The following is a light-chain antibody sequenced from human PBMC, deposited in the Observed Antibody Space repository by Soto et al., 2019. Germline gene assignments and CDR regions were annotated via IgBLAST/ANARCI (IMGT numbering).Light chain of an antibody. CDR3: HQRQSWPRT. CDR1: HSLSSNF. Sequence: DIVLTQSPGTLSLSPGERATLSCRASHSLSSNFLAWYQQKPGQAPRLLTYQTSLRAAGIPARFSASGYGTDFTLTISDVQPEDFALYYCHQRQSWPRTFGQGTKVDIK. J-gene: IGKJ1*01. CDR2: QTS. V-gene: IGKV3D-20*02.